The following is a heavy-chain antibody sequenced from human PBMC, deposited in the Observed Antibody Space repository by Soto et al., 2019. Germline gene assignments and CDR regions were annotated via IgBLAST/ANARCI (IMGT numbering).Heavy chain of an antibody. J-gene: IGHJ6*03. D-gene: IGHD4-17*01. CDR2: TYYRSKWYY. CDR3: ATGSWDHGSAPYYMDV. CDR1: GDSVSSNRAG. V-gene: IGHV6-1*01. Sequence: SPTLSLTCAISGDSVSSNRAGWNWIRQTPSRGLEWLGRTYYRSKWYYTYAVSVKSRIIIDPDTSKNQFSLQLNSVTPEDTAVYFCATGSWDHGSAPYYMDVWGKGTTVNGSS.